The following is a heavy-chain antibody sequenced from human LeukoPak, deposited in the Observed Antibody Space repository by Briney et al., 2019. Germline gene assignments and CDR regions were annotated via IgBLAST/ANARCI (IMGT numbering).Heavy chain of an antibody. CDR2: ISSGSDYI. Sequence: PGGSLRLSCAASGFTFRRYSMNWVRQAPGKGLEWASTISSGSDYIYYADSVRGRFTISRDNFRNSVFLEVNSLRAEDTAIYYCARDLSLAMPGGFDYWGQGILVTVSS. V-gene: IGHV3-21*01. CDR1: GFTFRRYS. J-gene: IGHJ4*02. D-gene: IGHD1-26*01. CDR3: ARDLSLAMPGGFDY.